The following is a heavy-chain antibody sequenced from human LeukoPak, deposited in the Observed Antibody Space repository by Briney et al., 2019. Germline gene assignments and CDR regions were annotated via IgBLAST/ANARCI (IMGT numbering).Heavy chain of an antibody. CDR2: IYTSGST. CDR3: AGGDYGDYFDY. J-gene: IGHJ4*02. CDR1: GGSISSSSYY. Sequence: SETLSLTCTVSGGSISSSSYYWGWIRQPPGKGLEWIGRIYTSGSTNYNPSLKSRVTISVDTSKNQFSLKLSSVTAADTAVYYCAGGDYGDYFDYWGQGTLVTVSS. D-gene: IGHD4-17*01. V-gene: IGHV4-39*07.